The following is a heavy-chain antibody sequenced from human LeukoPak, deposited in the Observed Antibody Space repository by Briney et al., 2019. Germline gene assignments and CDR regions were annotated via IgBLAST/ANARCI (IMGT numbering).Heavy chain of an antibody. J-gene: IGHJ6*02. CDR3: ARAGQWLLSYYYYGMDV. V-gene: IGHV3-48*03. CDR1: GFTFSSYE. Sequence: GGSLRLSCAASGFTFSSYEMNWVRQAPGKGLEWVSYISSSGSTIYYADSVKGRFTISSDNAKNSLYLQMNSLRAEDTAVYYCARAGQWLLSYYYYGMDVWGQGTTVTVSS. D-gene: IGHD5-12*01. CDR2: ISSSGSTI.